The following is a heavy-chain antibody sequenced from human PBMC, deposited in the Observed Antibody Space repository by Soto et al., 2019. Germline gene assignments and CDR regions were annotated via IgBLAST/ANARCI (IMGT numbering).Heavy chain of an antibody. J-gene: IGHJ3*02. D-gene: IGHD2-15*01. CDR2: IYYSGST. CDR1: GGSISSYY. V-gene: IGHV4-59*01. CDR3: ERDRYSLVRFDI. Sequence: PSETLSLTCTVSGGSISSYYWSWIRQPPGKGLEWIGYIYYSGSTNYNPSLKSRVTISVDTSKNQFSLKLSSVTAADTAVYYCERDRYSLVRFDIWDQGTMVT.